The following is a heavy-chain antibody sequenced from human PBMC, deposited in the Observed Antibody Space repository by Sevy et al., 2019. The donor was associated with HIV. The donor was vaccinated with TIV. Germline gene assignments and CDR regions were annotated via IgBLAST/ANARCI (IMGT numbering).Heavy chain of an antibody. Sequence: ASVKVSCKASGGTFSSYAISWVRQAPGQGLEWMGGIIPIFGTANYAQKFQGRVTITADESTSTAYMELSSLRSEDTAVYCCARSGTMIVVVNYGMDVWGQGTTVTVSS. CDR3: ARSGTMIVVVNYGMDV. CDR2: IIPIFGTA. D-gene: IGHD3-22*01. CDR1: GGTFSSYA. J-gene: IGHJ6*02. V-gene: IGHV1-69*13.